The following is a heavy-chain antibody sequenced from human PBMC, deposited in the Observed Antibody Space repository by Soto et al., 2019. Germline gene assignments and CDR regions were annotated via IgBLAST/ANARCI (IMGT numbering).Heavy chain of an antibody. V-gene: IGHV3-30-3*01. D-gene: IGHD5-18*01. J-gene: IGHJ4*02. CDR1: GFTFSSFP. Sequence: PVGSLRLSCAASGFTFSSFPMHWVRQAPGKGLEWVALISHDGSNKYYADSVKGRFTISRDNSKNTLYLQINSLRGEDTAVYYCARWNVQHDSYGYFWGQGTLVTVSS. CDR3: ARWNVQHDSYGYF. CDR2: ISHDGSNK.